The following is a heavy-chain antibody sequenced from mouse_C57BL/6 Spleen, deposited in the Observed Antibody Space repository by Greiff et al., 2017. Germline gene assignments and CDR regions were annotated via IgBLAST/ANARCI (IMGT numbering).Heavy chain of an antibody. Sequence: EVKLMESGGGLVKPGGSLKLSCAASGFTFSSYTMSWVRQTPEKRLEWVATISGGGGNTYYPDSVKGRFTISRDNAKNTLYLQMSSLRSEDTALYDCARHVITTVVDYFDYWGQGTTLTVSS. D-gene: IGHD1-1*01. J-gene: IGHJ2*01. CDR3: ARHVITTVVDYFDY. CDR1: GFTFSSYT. V-gene: IGHV5-9*01. CDR2: ISGGGGNT.